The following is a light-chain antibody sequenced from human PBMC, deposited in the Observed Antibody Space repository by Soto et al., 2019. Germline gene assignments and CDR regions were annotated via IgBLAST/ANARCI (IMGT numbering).Light chain of an antibody. V-gene: IGLV2-8*01. J-gene: IGLJ2*01. CDR3: SSXXXXXXXV. Sequence: QSALTQPPSASGSPGQSVTISCTGSSSDVGGYNYVSWYQHHPGKAPKLMIYEVNKRPSGVPDRFSGSKSGNTASLTVSGLQAEDEADYYCSSXXXXXXXVFGXGT. CDR2: EVN. CDR1: SSDVGGYNY.